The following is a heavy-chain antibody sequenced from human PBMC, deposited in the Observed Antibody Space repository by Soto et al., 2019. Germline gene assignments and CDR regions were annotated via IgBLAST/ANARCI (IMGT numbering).Heavy chain of an antibody. CDR1: GFTFSNYG. CDR2: ILYDGSNK. CDR3: AKSRDAYNFYFYYGMDV. Sequence: QVQLVESGGGVVQAGMSLRLSCAASGFTFSNYGMHWVRQTPGKGLECVALILYDGSNKYYADSVKGRFTISRDNSKNTLYLHVRSLRAEDKAVYYCAKSRDAYNFYFYYGMDVWGQGTTVTVSS. J-gene: IGHJ6*02. D-gene: IGHD2-2*01. V-gene: IGHV3-30*18.